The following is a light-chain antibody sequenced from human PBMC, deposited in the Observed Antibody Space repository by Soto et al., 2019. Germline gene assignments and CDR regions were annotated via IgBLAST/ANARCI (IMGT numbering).Light chain of an antibody. CDR3: QQYSSYPT. CDR1: QGISNW. CDR2: HAS. J-gene: IGKJ1*01. Sequence: DIQMTQSPSTLSVSIGDTVTVACRASQGISNWLAWYQQKPGKAPKLLIFHASSLESGVPSRFSGSGSGTEFTLTISSLQSDDFATYYCQQYSSYPTFGQGTKVDI. V-gene: IGKV1-5*01.